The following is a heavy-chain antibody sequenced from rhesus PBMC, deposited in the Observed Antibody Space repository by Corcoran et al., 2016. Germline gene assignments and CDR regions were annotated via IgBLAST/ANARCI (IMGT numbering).Heavy chain of an antibody. CDR1: GYTFTDYY. D-gene: IGHD2-39*01. CDR2: INPYNANT. V-gene: IGHV1S2*01. CDR3: ARAVVLYYFDY. Sequence: QVQLVQSGAEVKKPGSSVKVSCKASGYTFTDYYMHWVRQAPRQGLEWMGWINPYNANTQYAQKFQGRVTMPRDTSTSTASMELSSLRSEDTAVYYCARAVVLYYFDYWGQGVLVTVSS. J-gene: IGHJ4*01.